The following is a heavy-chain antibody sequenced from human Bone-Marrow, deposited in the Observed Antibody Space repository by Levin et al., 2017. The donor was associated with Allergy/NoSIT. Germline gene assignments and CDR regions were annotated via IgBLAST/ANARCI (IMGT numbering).Heavy chain of an antibody. CDR2: ISYDGSNK. V-gene: IGHV3-30*18. J-gene: IGHJ4*02. Sequence: GGSLRLSCAASGFTFSSYGMHWVRQAPGKGLEWVAVISYDGSNKYYADSVKGRFTISRDNSKNTLYLQMNSLRAEDTAVYYCAKDNLLRYFDWLSYFDYWGQGTLVTVSS. D-gene: IGHD3-9*01. CDR1: GFTFSSYG. CDR3: AKDNLLRYFDWLSYFDY.